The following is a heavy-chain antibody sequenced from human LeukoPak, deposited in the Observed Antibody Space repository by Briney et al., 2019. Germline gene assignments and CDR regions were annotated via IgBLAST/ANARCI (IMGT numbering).Heavy chain of an antibody. CDR2: ISAYNGNT. CDR3: ARGGRASIAAAGPRDY. D-gene: IGHD6-13*01. J-gene: IGHJ4*02. CDR1: GYTFTSYG. V-gene: IGHV1-18*04. Sequence: GASVTVSCTASGYTFTSYGISWVRQAPGQGLGWMGWISAYNGNTNYAQKLQGRVTMTTDTSTSTAYMELRSLRSDDTAVYYCARGGRASIAAAGPRDYWGQGTLVTVSS.